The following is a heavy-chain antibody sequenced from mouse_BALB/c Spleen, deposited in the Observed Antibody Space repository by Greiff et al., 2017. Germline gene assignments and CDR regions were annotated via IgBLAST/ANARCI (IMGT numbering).Heavy chain of an antibody. D-gene: IGHD1-1*02. V-gene: IGHV5-6-5*01. CDR3: ARGYGFFDY. CDR1: GFTFSSYA. J-gene: IGHJ2*01. Sequence: DVKLVESGGGLVKPGGSLKLSCAASGFTFSSYAMSWVRQTPEKRLEWVASISSGGSTYYPDSVKGRFTISRDNARNILYLQMSSLRSEDTAMYYCARGYGFFDYWGQGTTLTVSS. CDR2: ISSGGST.